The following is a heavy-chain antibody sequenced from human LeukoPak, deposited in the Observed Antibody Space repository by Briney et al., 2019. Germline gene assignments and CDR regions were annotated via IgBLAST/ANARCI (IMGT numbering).Heavy chain of an antibody. CDR1: GFTFSSYS. Sequence: GGSLRLSCAASGFTFSSYSMNWVRQAPGKGLEWVSSISSSSSYIYYADSVKGRFTISRDNTKNSLYLQMNSLRAEDTAACYCARSHPDAFDIWGQGTMVTVSS. J-gene: IGHJ3*02. CDR3: ARSHPDAFDI. V-gene: IGHV3-21*01. CDR2: ISSSSSYI.